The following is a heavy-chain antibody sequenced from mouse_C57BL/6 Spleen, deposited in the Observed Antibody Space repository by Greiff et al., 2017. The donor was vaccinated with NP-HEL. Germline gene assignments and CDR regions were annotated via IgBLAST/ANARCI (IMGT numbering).Heavy chain of an antibody. CDR1: GFTFSSYA. Sequence: DVMLVESGGGLVKPGGSLKLSCAASGFTFSSYAMSWVRQTPEKRLEWVATISDGGSYTYYPDNVQGRFTISRDNAKNNLYLQMSHLKSEDTAMYYCARVRGWNYAMDYWGQGTSDTVSS. CDR3: ARVRGWNYAMDY. D-gene: IGHD2-3*01. J-gene: IGHJ4*01. CDR2: ISDGGSYT. V-gene: IGHV5-4*03.